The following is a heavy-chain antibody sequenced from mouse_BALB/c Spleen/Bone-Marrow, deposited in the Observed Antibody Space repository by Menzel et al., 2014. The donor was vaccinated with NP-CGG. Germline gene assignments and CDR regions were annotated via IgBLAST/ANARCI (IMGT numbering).Heavy chain of an antibody. Sequence: QVQLKQSGPELVKPGASVKMSCKASVYTFTSYYIHWVKQRPGQGLEWIGWIYPGDGSTKYNEKFKGKTTLTADKPSSTAYMLLSSLTSEDSAIYFCAREAYYDYDEGFAYWGQGTLVTVSA. V-gene: IGHV1S56*01. CDR3: AREAYYDYDEGFAY. D-gene: IGHD2-4*01. J-gene: IGHJ3*01. CDR2: IYPGDGST. CDR1: VYTFTSYY.